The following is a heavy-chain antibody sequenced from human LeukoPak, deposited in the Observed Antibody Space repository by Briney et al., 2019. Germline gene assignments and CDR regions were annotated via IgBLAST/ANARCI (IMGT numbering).Heavy chain of an antibody. V-gene: IGHV1-24*01. Sequence: ASVKVSCKVSGYTLTELSMHWVRQAPGKGLEWMGGFDPEDGETIYAQKFQGRVTMTEDTSTDTAYMELSRLRSDDTAVYYCARASYYYDSSGYPGYYFDYWGQGTLVTVSS. CDR2: FDPEDGET. D-gene: IGHD3-22*01. J-gene: IGHJ4*02. CDR3: ARASYYYDSSGYPGYYFDY. CDR1: GYTLTELS.